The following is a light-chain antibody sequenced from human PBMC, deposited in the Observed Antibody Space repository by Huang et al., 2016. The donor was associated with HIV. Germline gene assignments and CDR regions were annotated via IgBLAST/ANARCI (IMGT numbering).Light chain of an antibody. CDR1: QSVSSSY. Sequence: EIVLTQSPGTLSLSPGERATLSCRPSQSVSSSYLAWDQQKPGQVPRRLIYGASNRATGIPDRFRGSGSGTDFTLTISRLEPEDFAVYFCQQYGSSSLTFGGGTKVEIK. V-gene: IGKV3-20*01. J-gene: IGKJ4*01. CDR2: GAS. CDR3: QQYGSSSLT.